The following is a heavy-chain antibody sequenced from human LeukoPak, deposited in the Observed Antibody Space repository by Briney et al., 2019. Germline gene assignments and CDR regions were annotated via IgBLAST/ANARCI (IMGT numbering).Heavy chain of an antibody. V-gene: IGHV3-7*01. CDR2: IKQDGSEK. J-gene: IGHJ4*02. Sequence: GGSLRLSCAASGFTFSSYWMSWVRQAPGKGLEWVATIKQDGSEKYYVDSVKGRFTISRDNAKNSLFLQMNSLRAGDTAVYYCARDYYDRSGYYLACDYWGQGTLVTVSS. CDR1: GFTFSSYW. D-gene: IGHD3-22*01. CDR3: ARDYYDRSGYYLACDY.